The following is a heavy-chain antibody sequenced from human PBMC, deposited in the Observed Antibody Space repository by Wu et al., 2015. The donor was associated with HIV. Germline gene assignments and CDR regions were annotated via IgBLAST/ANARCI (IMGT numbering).Heavy chain of an antibody. D-gene: IGHD2-2*01. CDR3: AKVQIGRYCTTTSCFYDY. CDR1: GYTFSNYN. Sequence: QVQLVQSGAEVKKPGASLKVSCKTSGYTFSNYNINWVRQATGQGLEWMGWMNPNSGNTGYAQKFQGRLTFTRNTSINTAYMELSSLGSEDTAVYYCAKVQIGRYCTTTSCFYDYWGQGTLVTVSS. J-gene: IGHJ4*02. CDR2: MNPNSGNT. V-gene: IGHV1-8*03.